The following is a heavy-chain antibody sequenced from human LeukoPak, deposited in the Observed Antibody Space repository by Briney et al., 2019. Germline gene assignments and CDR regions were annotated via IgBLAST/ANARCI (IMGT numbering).Heavy chain of an antibody. D-gene: IGHD3-22*01. J-gene: IGHJ3*02. CDR2: IDSSSNYI. CDR1: GFTFSTYT. Sequence: GGSLRLSCAASGFTFSTYTMNWVRQAPGKGLEWVSSIDSSSNYIYYADSVEGRFTISRDNAKNSLFLQMNSLRVEDTAVYYCAKVGLAGTSGYGAFDSWGQGTMVTVSS. CDR3: AKVGLAGTSGYGAFDS. V-gene: IGHV3-21*01.